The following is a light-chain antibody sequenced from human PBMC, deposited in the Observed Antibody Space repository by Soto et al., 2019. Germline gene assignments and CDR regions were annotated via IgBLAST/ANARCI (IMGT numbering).Light chain of an antibody. CDR3: GTWDSSLSAGV. J-gene: IGLJ3*02. Sequence: QSVLTQPPSVSAAPGQRVTISCSGTDANIGDNYVSWYQQFPGTAPKLLIYDNDNRPSGIPDRFSGSKSGTSATLGITGLQTGDEADYYCGTWDSSLSAGVFGGGIKLTVL. CDR2: DND. V-gene: IGLV1-51*01. CDR1: DANIGDNY.